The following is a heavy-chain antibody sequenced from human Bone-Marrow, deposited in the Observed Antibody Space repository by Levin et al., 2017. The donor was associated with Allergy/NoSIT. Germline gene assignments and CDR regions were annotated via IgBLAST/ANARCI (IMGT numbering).Heavy chain of an antibody. J-gene: IGHJ6*02. Sequence: GESLKISCKASGYTFTGYYVHWVRQAPGQGLEWMGWINPNNGGTYYAQKFQGRVTMTRDTSISTAYMELSRLRSDDKAVYYCARTLEWVFYFYGMDVWGQGTTVAVSS. D-gene: IGHD3-3*01. CDR2: INPNNGGT. V-gene: IGHV1-2*02. CDR3: ARTLEWVFYFYGMDV. CDR1: GYTFTGYY.